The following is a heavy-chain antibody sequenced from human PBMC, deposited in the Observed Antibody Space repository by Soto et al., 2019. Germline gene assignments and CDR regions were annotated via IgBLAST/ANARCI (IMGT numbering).Heavy chain of an antibody. CDR3: ARNPNSSGWYYFDY. J-gene: IGHJ4*02. CDR2: IYYSGST. CDR1: GGSISSYY. D-gene: IGHD6-19*01. V-gene: IGHV4-59*01. Sequence: SSETLSLTCTVSGGSISSYYWSWIRQPPGKGLEWIGYIYYSGSTNYNPSLKSRVTISVDTSKNQFSLKLSSVTAADTAVYYCARNPNSSGWYYFDYWGQGTLVTVS.